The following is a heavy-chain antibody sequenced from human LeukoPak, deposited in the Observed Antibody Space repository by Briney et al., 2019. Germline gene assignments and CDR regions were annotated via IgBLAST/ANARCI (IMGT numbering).Heavy chain of an antibody. J-gene: IGHJ5*02. V-gene: IGHV4-4*02. CDR1: GGSISSSNW. CDR3: ARTTWELTPYLDP. CDR2: IYHSGST. Sequence: SETLSLTCAVSGGSISSSNWWTWVRQPPGKGLEWIGEIYHSGSTNYNPSLKSRVTILIDKSKNQFSLRLSSVTAADTAVYYCARTTWELTPYLDPWGQGTLVSVSS. D-gene: IGHD1-26*01.